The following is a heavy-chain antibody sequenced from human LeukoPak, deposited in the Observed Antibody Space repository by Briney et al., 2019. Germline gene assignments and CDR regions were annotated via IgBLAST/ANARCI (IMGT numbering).Heavy chain of an antibody. J-gene: IGHJ6*02. V-gene: IGHV3-23*01. D-gene: IGHD3-9*01. CDR3: AKAPEYYDILTGYDYYGMDV. CDR2: ISGSGGST. Sequence: GGSLRLSCAASGFTFSSYAMNWVRQAPGKGLEWVSGISGSGGSTYYADSVKGRFTISRDNSKNTLYLQMNSLRAEDTAVYYCAKAPEYYDILTGYDYYGMDVWGQGTTVTVSS. CDR1: GFTFSSYA.